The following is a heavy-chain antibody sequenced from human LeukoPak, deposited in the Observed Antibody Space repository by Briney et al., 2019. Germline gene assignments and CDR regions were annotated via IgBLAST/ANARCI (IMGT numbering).Heavy chain of an antibody. D-gene: IGHD6-13*01. V-gene: IGHV3-53*01. CDR1: GFTVSTNY. CDR3: ARGSSPYYYYYGMDV. CDR2: IYSGGST. Sequence: GGSLRLSCAASGFTVSTNYMSWVRQAPGKGLEWVSVIYSGGSTYYADSVEGRFTISRDNSKNTLYLQMNSLRAEDTAVYYCARGSSPYYYYYGMDVWGQGTTVTVSS. J-gene: IGHJ6*02.